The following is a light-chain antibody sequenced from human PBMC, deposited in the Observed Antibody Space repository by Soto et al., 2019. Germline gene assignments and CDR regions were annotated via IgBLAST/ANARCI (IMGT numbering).Light chain of an antibody. CDR1: SSDVGGYNY. CDR3: SSYTSSSTLVV. CDR2: DVS. J-gene: IGLJ2*01. Sequence: QSALTHPASVSGSPVQSSTISCTGTSSDVGGYNYVSWYQQHPGKAPKLMIYDVSNRPSGVSNRFSGSKSGNTASLTISGLQAEDEADYYCSSYTSSSTLVVFGGGTKLTVL. V-gene: IGLV2-14*01.